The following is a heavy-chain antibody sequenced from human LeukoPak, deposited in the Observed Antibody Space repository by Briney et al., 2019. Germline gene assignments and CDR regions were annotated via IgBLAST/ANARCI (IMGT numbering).Heavy chain of an antibody. CDR3: ARVVDSTRAFHV. D-gene: IGHD2-21*01. J-gene: IGHJ3*01. Sequence: GALRLSCVASGFTVSNNFMSWVRQAPGQGLEWVSLISGGGGTYYAASVKGRFTISRGNSENSLYLQMNCLRPEDTAAYYCARVVDSTRAFHVWGQGTLVIVSS. CDR2: ISGGGGT. V-gene: IGHV3-66*01. CDR1: GFTVSNNF.